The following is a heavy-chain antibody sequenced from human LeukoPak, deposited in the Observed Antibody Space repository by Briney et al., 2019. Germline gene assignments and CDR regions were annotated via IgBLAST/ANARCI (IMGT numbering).Heavy chain of an antibody. CDR3: ARGLMTPGSPNVPRDYYYYGMDV. V-gene: IGHV1-69*13. D-gene: IGHD2-8*01. CDR2: IIPIFGTA. J-gene: IGHJ6*02. Sequence: EASVKVSCKASGGTFSSYAISWVRQAPGQGLEWMGGIIPIFGTANYAQKFQGRVTITADESTSTAYMELSSLRSEDTAVYYCARGLMTPGSPNVPRDYYYYGMDVWGQGTTVTVSS. CDR1: GGTFSSYA.